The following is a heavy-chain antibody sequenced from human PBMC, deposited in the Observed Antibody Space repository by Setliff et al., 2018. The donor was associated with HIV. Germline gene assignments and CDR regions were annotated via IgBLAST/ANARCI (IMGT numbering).Heavy chain of an antibody. CDR2: IYYSGST. J-gene: IGHJ4*02. CDR3: ARVSSAVAGTPLPDY. D-gene: IGHD6-19*01. CDR1: GGSFSGYY. V-gene: IGHV4-34*01. Sequence: SETLSLTCAVYGGSFSGYYWGWIRQPPGKGLEWIGNIYYSGSTYYNPSLKSRVTISVDTSKNQFSLKLSSVTAADTAVYYCARVSSAVAGTPLPDYWGQGTLVTVSS.